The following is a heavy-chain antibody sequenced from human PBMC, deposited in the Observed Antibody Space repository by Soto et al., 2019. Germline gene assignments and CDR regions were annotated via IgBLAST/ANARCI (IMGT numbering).Heavy chain of an antibody. CDR2: TIPILDVA. CDR1: GGTFSTST. Sequence: PSVKVSCKASGGTFSTSTFTWVRQAPGQGLEWMGRTIPILDVADYAQDFQGRVTITADKSTSTAYMELTSLTSKDTAVYYCARDSPIGSTYSGYDAIDSWGQGTLVTVSS. V-gene: IGHV1-69*04. J-gene: IGHJ4*02. CDR3: ARDSPIGSTYSGYDAIDS. D-gene: IGHD5-12*01.